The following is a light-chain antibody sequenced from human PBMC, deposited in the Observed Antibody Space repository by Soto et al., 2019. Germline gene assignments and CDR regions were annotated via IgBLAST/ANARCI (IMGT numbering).Light chain of an antibody. CDR2: DVS. J-gene: IGLJ2*01. Sequence: QSALTQPASVSGSPGQSITISCTGNSSDVGGYNYVSWYQQHPGKAPKLMIYDVSNRPSGVSNRFSGSKSGNTASLSISGLQAEYEADYYCSSYTSSITLVFGGGTKVTVL. CDR1: SSDVGGYNY. V-gene: IGLV2-14*03. CDR3: SSYTSSITLV.